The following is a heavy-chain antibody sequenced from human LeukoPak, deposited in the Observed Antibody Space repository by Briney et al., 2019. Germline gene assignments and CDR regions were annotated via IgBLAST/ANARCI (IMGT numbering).Heavy chain of an antibody. CDR3: AKRGTTMDIDA. Sequence: GGSLRLSCAASGFTFRSYGMHWVRQVPGRGLEWLTFIRYDGGNQYYADSVRGRFTISRDNSQNTVYLQMNNLRSEDTAVYYCAKRGTTMDIDAWGQGTMVTVSS. V-gene: IGHV3-30*02. CDR1: GFTFRSYG. J-gene: IGHJ3*01. D-gene: IGHD3-10*01. CDR2: IRYDGGNQ.